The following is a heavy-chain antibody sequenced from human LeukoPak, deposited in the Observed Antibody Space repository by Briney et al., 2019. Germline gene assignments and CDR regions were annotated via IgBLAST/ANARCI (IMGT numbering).Heavy chain of an antibody. Sequence: GGSLRLSCAASGFTFSIYSMNWVRQAPGKGLEWVATISTGSTYIYYADPVKGRFTISRDDAKNSLYLQVNSLRAEDTAVYYCARDLDSSGYDYAFDYWGQGTLVTVSS. D-gene: IGHD3-22*01. CDR3: ARDLDSSGYDYAFDY. CDR1: GFTFSIYS. V-gene: IGHV3-21*01. J-gene: IGHJ4*02. CDR2: ISTGSTYI.